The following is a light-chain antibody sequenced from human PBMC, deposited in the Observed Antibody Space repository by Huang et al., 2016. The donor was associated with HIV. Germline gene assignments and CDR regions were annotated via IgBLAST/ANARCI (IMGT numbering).Light chain of an antibody. Sequence: PGGTGTISCKASQSVGSYVAWYQQRPGQSPRLLRYDTSNRAAGSPTRFSGSGSGTDFTLTISGLESGDLGVFYCQQRSTWPLTFGGGTKVA. CDR1: QSVGSY. J-gene: IGKJ4*01. CDR2: DTS. V-gene: IGKV3-11*01. CDR3: QQRSTWPLT.